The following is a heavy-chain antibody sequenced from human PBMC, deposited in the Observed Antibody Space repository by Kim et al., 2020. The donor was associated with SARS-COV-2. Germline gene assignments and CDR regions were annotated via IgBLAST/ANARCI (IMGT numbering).Heavy chain of an antibody. CDR3: AKDRQHYCAYAASLDY. V-gene: IGHV3-33*06. Sequence: GGSLRLSCAASGFTFSSYAMHWVRQTPGKGLEWVADIWYDGSNKYYADSVKGRFTISRDNSKNTLYLQMNSLRAEDTAVYYCAKDRQHYCAYAASLDYWGPGTLFTVS. CDR1: GFTFSSYA. D-gene: IGHD5-12*01. J-gene: IGHJ4*02. CDR2: IWYDGSNK.